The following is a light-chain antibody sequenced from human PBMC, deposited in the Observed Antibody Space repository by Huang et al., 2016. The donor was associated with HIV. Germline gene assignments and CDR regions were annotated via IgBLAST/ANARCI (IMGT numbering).Light chain of an antibody. V-gene: IGKV3-15*01. CDR3: QQYNNWLS. CDR2: GAS. J-gene: IGKJ4*01. CDR1: QSVGTN. Sequence: EILLTQSPATLSVSPGERATRSCRASQSVGTNLAWYQQKPGQAPRLLIDGASTRATGVPARFSGSGSGTEFTRTISSLQSEDFAVYYCQQYNNWLSFGGGTKVDIK.